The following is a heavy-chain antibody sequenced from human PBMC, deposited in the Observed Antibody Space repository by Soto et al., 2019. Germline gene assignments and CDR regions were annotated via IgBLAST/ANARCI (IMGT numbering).Heavy chain of an antibody. Sequence: SVKVSCKTSGYPFTSYGISWVRQAPGQGLEWMGWIRPYNGDTNSAQNFQGRVTMTTDTSTSTAYMELRSLRSDDMAVYYCARKGVTSSWYGGGHDNWGQGTLVTVSS. CDR2: IRPYNGDT. CDR1: GYPFTSYG. V-gene: IGHV1-18*03. J-gene: IGHJ4*02. CDR3: ARKGVTSSWYGGGHDN. D-gene: IGHD6-13*01.